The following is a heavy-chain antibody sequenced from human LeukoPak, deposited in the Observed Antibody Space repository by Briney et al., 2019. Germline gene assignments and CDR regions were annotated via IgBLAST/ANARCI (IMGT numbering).Heavy chain of an antibody. J-gene: IGHJ4*02. CDR1: GFSFSGHW. CDR2: ISPTGGTT. Sequence: GGSLRLSCTASGFSFSGHWMHWARQLPGKGLVWVSRISPTGGTTSYADSVKGRFTVSRDNAKNTLYQQVNNLRAEDTAVYYCARGPNSNWSGLDFWGQGTLLTVSS. V-gene: IGHV3-74*01. D-gene: IGHD6-6*01. CDR3: ARGPNSNWSGLDF.